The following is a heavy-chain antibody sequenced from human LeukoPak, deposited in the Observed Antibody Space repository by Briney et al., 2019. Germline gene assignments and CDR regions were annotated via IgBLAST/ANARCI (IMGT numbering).Heavy chain of an antibody. D-gene: IGHD3-10*01. Sequence: PGGSLRLSCATSGFTFSSYAMSWVRQAPGKGLEWVSGISGSGGGTYYADSVKGRFTISRDNSKNTLYLQMNSLRAEDTAVYYCAKDEGFGSGSYFSCWGQGTLVTVSS. V-gene: IGHV3-23*01. CDR3: AKDEGFGSGSYFSC. CDR2: ISGSGGGT. J-gene: IGHJ4*02. CDR1: GFTFSSYA.